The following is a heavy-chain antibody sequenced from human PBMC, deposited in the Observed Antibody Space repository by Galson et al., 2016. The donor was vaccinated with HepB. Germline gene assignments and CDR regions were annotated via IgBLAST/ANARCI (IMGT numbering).Heavy chain of an antibody. CDR3: VRDSMKWSFDP. D-gene: IGHD2-15*01. J-gene: IGHJ5*02. CDR2: SKSKDYSYTA. V-gene: IGHV3-72*01. CDR1: GFTFSDHH. Sequence: SLRLSCAASGFTFSDHHMDWVRQAPGKGLECVARSKSKDYSYTAEYPASVKGRFTISRDESKNSLYLQMNSLKTEDKAVYYCVRDSMKWSFDPWGQGTLVTVSS.